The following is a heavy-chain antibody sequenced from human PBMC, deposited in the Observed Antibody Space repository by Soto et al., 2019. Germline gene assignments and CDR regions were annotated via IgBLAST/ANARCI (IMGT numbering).Heavy chain of an antibody. CDR3: ARGIVDTVDSRGCYAD. V-gene: IGHV4-34*01. J-gene: IGHJ6*03. CDR2: INHSGGT. D-gene: IGHD3-22*01. CDR1: GGSFSAYY. Sequence: SESLSLTWAASGGSFSAYYWSWIRQPPGKGLEWIGEINHSGGTSYNPSLKNRVTISVDTSKSQFYLKLTSVTAADRAVYYCARGIVDTVDSRGCYADWGKGTTLSV.